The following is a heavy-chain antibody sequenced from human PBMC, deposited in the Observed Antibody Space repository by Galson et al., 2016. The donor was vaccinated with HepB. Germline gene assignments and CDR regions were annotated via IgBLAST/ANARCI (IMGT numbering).Heavy chain of an antibody. CDR1: GFTISSYG. J-gene: IGHJ5*02. V-gene: IGHV3-33*06. CDR3: AKDRAVATIPDWFDP. Sequence: SLRLSCAASGFTISSYGIHWVRQVPGKALEWVALIWHVGSNKFYADSVKGRFTTSRDNSKNTLYLQMNSLRAEDTAVYYCAKDRAVATIPDWFDPWGQGTLVTVSS. D-gene: IGHD5-12*01. CDR2: IWHVGSNK.